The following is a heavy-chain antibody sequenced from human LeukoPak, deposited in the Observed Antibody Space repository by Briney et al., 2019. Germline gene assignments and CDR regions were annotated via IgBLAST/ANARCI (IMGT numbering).Heavy chain of an antibody. CDR1: GFTVSSNY. V-gene: IGHV3-53*01. Sequence: GGSLRLSCAASGFTVSSNYVSWVRQAPGKGLEWVSVIYSGGSTYYADSVKGRFTISRDNSKNTLYLQMNSLRAEDTAVYYCASLGYYYDSSGYYYFDYWGQGTLVTVSS. D-gene: IGHD3-22*01. J-gene: IGHJ4*02. CDR2: IYSGGST. CDR3: ASLGYYYDSSGYYYFDY.